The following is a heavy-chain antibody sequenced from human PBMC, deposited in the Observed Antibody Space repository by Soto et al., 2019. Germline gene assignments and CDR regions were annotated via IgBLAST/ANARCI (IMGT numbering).Heavy chain of an antibody. CDR2: ISSSSSTI. V-gene: IGHV3-48*01. CDR1: GFTFSSYS. D-gene: IGHD3-10*01. J-gene: IGHJ1*01. CDR3: AREYYGSGNFQH. Sequence: GGSLRLSCAASGFTFSSYSMNWVRQAPGKGLEWVSYISSSSSTIYYADSVKGRFTISRDNAKNSLYLQMNSLRAEDTAVYYCAREYYGSGNFQHWGQGTLVTVSA.